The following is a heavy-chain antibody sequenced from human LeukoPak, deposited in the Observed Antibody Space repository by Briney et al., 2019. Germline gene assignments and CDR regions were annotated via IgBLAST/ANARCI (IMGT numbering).Heavy chain of an antibody. Sequence: ASVKVSCKASGYTFTSYYMHWVRQAPGQGLEWMGIINPSGGSTSYAQKFQGRVTMTGDTSTSTVYMELSSLRSEDTAVYYCARGEGYYDSSGYYGIFDYWGQGTLVTVSS. CDR1: GYTFTSYY. CDR3: ARGEGYYDSSGYYGIFDY. V-gene: IGHV1-46*01. J-gene: IGHJ4*02. D-gene: IGHD3-22*01. CDR2: INPSGGST.